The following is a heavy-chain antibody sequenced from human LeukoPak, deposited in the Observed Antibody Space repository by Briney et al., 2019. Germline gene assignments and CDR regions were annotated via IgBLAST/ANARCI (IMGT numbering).Heavy chain of an antibody. CDR1: GGSINSHY. CDR3: VRRDTGWNYFDY. CDR2: IYYTGKN. J-gene: IGHJ4*02. D-gene: IGHD6-19*01. Sequence: PSETLSLTCAVSGGSINSHYWGWIRQPPGKGLQWIGDIYYTGKNNYNPSLKSRVTISLYTSKDHLSLNLTSVVAADQAIYYCVRRDTGWNYFDYWGQGILVTVSS. V-gene: IGHV4-59*08.